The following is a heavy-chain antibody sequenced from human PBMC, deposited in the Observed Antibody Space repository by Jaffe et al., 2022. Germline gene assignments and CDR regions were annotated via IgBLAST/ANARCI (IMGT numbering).Heavy chain of an antibody. D-gene: IGHD4-17*01. CDR1: GDSVSGNTVA. J-gene: IGHJ3*01. V-gene: IGHV6-1*01. Sequence: QVQMQQSGPGLVKPSQTLSLTCAISGDSVSGNTVAWNWIRQSPSRGLEWLGRAYYRSKWYTAYAESVKRRITINPDTSKNQFSLQLNSVTPEDTAVYFCARDLYGDPVVRAFDVWGQGTMVTVSS. CDR3: ARDLYGDPVVRAFDV. CDR2: AYYRSKWYT.